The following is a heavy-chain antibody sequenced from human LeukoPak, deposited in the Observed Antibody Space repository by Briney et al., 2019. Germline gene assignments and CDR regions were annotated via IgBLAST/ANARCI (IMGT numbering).Heavy chain of an antibody. Sequence: PSETLSLTCTVSGGSISSYYWSWLRQPPGKGLEWIVYIYYSGSTNYNPSLKSRVTISVDTSKNQFSLKLSSVTAADTAVYYCARGLGAGTYYYDSSGYFYYFDYWGQGTLVTVSS. J-gene: IGHJ4*02. D-gene: IGHD3-22*01. CDR2: IYYSGST. CDR1: GGSISSYY. V-gene: IGHV4-59*01. CDR3: ARGLGAGTYYYDSSGYFYYFDY.